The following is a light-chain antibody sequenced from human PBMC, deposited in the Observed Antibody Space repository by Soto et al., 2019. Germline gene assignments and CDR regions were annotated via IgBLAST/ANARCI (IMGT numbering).Light chain of an antibody. J-gene: IGKJ1*01. Sequence: EIVLTQSPGTLSLSPGERATLSCRASQSVSSSYLAWYQQKPGQAPRLLIYGASSRATGIPDRSSGSESGTDFTLTISRLESEDVGLYYCQQYGSSPRTFGQGTKVEIK. CDR1: QSVSSSY. CDR3: QQYGSSPRT. V-gene: IGKV3-20*01. CDR2: GAS.